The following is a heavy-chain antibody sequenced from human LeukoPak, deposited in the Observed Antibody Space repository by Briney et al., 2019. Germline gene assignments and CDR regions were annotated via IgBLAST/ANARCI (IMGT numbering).Heavy chain of an antibody. CDR1: GFTFSHYG. CDR3: AKSHHVTAIDY. D-gene: IGHD2-21*02. CDR2: ISGSGGST. J-gene: IGHJ4*02. Sequence: QPGGSLRLSCAASGFTFSHYGMTWVRQAPGKGLEWVSAISGSGGSTYYAGSVKGRFTISKDNSKNTLYLQMNSLRADDTAVYYCAKSHHVTAIDYWGQGTLVTVSS. V-gene: IGHV3-23*01.